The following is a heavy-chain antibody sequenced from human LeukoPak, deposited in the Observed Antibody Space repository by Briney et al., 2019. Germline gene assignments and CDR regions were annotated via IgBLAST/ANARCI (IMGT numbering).Heavy chain of an antibody. CDR1: GFTFSSYG. J-gene: IGHJ5*02. D-gene: IGHD3-10*01. Sequence: GSLRLSCAASGFTFSSYGIHWVRQAPGKGLEWVAVISYDGSNKYYADSVKGRFTISRDNSKNTLYLQMNSLRTEDTAIYYCAKDTGALDPWGQGTLVTVSS. CDR2: ISYDGSNK. CDR3: AKDTGALDP. V-gene: IGHV3-30*18.